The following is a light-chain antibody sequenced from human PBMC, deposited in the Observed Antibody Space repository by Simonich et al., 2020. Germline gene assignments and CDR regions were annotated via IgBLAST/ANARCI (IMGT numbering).Light chain of an antibody. V-gene: IGKV2-30*02. Sequence: DVVMTQSPLSLPVTLGQPASISCRSSQSLVHSDGNTYLNWFKQRPGQSPRRLIYKVSNRDSGVPDRCSGSGSGTDFTLKISRVEAEDVGVYYCMQGTHWPPYTFGQGTKLEIK. J-gene: IGKJ2*01. CDR1: QSLVHSDGNTY. CDR2: KVS. CDR3: MQGTHWPPYT.